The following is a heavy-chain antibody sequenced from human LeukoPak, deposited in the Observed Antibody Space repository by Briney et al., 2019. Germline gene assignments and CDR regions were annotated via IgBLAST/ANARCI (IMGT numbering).Heavy chain of an antibody. Sequence: GGSLRLSCAASGFTFSSYSMNWVRQAPGKGLEWVSSISSSSSYIYYADSVKGRFTISRDNAKNSLYLQMNSLRAEDTAVYYCARVAVAGTTVPQYFDYWGQGTLVTVFS. V-gene: IGHV3-21*01. CDR2: ISSSSSYI. CDR1: GFTFSSYS. D-gene: IGHD6-19*01. J-gene: IGHJ4*02. CDR3: ARVAVAGTTVPQYFDY.